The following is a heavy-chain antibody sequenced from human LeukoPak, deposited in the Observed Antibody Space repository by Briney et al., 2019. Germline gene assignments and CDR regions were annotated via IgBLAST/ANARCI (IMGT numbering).Heavy chain of an antibody. D-gene: IGHD3-10*01. V-gene: IGHV3-23*01. CDR2: ISGSGGST. J-gene: IGHJ4*02. Sequence: GGSLRLSCAASGFTFSSYAMTWVRQAPGKGLEWVSAISGSGGSTYYADSVKGRFTISRDNSKNTLFLQMNTLRAEDTAVYYCANDYRSGSFHDFWGQGTLVTVSS. CDR3: ANDYRSGSFHDF. CDR1: GFTFSSYA.